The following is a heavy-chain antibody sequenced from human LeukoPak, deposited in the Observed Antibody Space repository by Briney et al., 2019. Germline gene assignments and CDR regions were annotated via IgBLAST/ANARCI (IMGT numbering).Heavy chain of an antibody. Sequence: SETLSLTCAVYGGSFSGYYWSWIRHPPGQGLEWIGEINHSGSTNYNPSLISLVTISVDTSKNQFSLKLSSVTAADTAVYYCAVYSGYFDYWGQGTLVTVSS. D-gene: IGHD5-12*01. CDR3: AVYSGYFDY. CDR1: GGSFSGYY. V-gene: IGHV4-34*01. J-gene: IGHJ4*02. CDR2: INHSGST.